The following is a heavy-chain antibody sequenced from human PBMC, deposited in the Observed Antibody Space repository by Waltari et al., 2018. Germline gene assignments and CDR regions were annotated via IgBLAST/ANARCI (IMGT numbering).Heavy chain of an antibody. V-gene: IGHV4-61*02. J-gene: IGHJ2*01. Sequence: QVQLQESGPGLVKPSQTLSLTCTVSGGSISSGSYYWSWIRQPAGKGLEWIGRIYTSGTTNDNPSPKSRVTISVDTPKNQCSLKLSSVTAADTAVYYCARTRLSSSWSKGHWYFDLWGRGTLVTVSS. CDR1: GGSISSGSYY. CDR2: IYTSGTT. CDR3: ARTRLSSSWSKGHWYFDL. D-gene: IGHD6-13*01.